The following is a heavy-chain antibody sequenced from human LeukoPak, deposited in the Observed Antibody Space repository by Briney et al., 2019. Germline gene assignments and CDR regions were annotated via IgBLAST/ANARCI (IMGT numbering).Heavy chain of an antibody. CDR1: GFTFSNYA. CDR2: ITGSGTNR. CDR3: VIWGDYDVLTGYYVPDY. V-gene: IGHV3-23*01. J-gene: IGHJ4*02. D-gene: IGHD3-9*01. Sequence: GGSLRLSCAASGFTFSNYAMSWVRQAPGKGLEWVSAITGSGTNRYYADSLKGRFTTSRDNSKNTVFLQMNSLGHEDTAIYYCVIWGDYDVLTGYYVPDYWGQGTLVTVAS.